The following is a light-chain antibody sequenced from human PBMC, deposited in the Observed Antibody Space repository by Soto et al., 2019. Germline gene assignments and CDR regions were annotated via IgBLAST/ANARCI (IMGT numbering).Light chain of an antibody. CDR2: SND. CDR1: RSNIGSNT. J-gene: IGLJ2*01. Sequence: QSVLTQPPSASGTPGQRVISSCSGSRSNIGSNTVNWYQQLPGRAPRLLMFSNDQRPSGVPDRFSGSKSGTSASLAISGLQSEDEADYYCVPWDDSLNAPVFGGGTKLTVL. CDR3: VPWDDSLNAPV. V-gene: IGLV1-44*01.